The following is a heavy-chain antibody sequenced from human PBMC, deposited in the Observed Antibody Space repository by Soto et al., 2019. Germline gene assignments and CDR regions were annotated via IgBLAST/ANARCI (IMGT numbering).Heavy chain of an antibody. D-gene: IGHD2-15*01. J-gene: IGHJ6*02. Sequence: SETLSLTCTVSGGSISSGGYYWSWIRQHPGKGLEWIGYIYYSGSTYYNPSLKSRVTISVDTSKNQFSLKLSSVTAADTAVYYCARGGLGYCSGGSCYSAELSRYYYGMDVWGQGTTVTVS. CDR2: IYYSGST. CDR3: ARGGLGYCSGGSCYSAELSRYYYGMDV. CDR1: GGSISSGGYY. V-gene: IGHV4-31*03.